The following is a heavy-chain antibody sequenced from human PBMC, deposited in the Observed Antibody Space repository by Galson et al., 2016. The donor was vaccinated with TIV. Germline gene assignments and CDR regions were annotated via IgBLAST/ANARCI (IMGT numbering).Heavy chain of an antibody. CDR3: ARWTDSGSYYDYFHH. J-gene: IGHJ1*01. D-gene: IGHD1-26*01. V-gene: IGHV4-31*03. CDR1: GASISNDGYY. CDR2: VYNRGST. Sequence: TLSLPCNVSGASISNDGYYWTWIRQASGKGLEWIGNVYNRGSTSYNPSLKSRVAISVETATNHFSLRLNSVTAADTAVYFCARWTDSGSYYDYFHHWGQGTQVTVS.